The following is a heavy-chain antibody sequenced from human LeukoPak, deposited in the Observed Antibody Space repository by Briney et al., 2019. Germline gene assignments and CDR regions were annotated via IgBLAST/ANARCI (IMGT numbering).Heavy chain of an antibody. D-gene: IGHD2-2*01. Sequence: GESLKISCKGSGYSFTSYWIGWVRQMPGKGLELMGIIYPGDSDTRYSPSFQGQVTISADKSISTAYLQWSSLKASDTAMYYCAIRPVVPAANTWFDPWGQGTLVTVSS. CDR3: AIRPVVPAANTWFDP. CDR1: GYSFTSYW. CDR2: IYPGDSDT. J-gene: IGHJ5*02. V-gene: IGHV5-51*01.